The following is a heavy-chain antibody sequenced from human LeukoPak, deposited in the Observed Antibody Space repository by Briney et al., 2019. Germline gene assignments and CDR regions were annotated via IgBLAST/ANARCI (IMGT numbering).Heavy chain of an antibody. D-gene: IGHD2-2*01. CDR1: GGSISSSSYY. V-gene: IGHV4-39*01. J-gene: IGHJ5*02. Sequence: SETLSLTCTVSGGSISSSSYYWGWIRQPPGKGLEWIGTIYYSGSTYYNPSLKSRVTISVDTSKNQFSLKLSSVTAADTAVYYCATVRWYQLLNWFDPWGQGTLVTVSS. CDR3: ATVRWYQLLNWFDP. CDR2: IYYSGST.